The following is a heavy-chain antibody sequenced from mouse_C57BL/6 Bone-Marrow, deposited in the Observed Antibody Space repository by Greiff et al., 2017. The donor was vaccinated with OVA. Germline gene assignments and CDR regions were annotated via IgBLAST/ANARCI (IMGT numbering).Heavy chain of an antibody. CDR2: INPNNGGT. J-gene: IGHJ3*01. D-gene: IGHD2-4*01. Sequence: VQLQQSGPELVKPGASVKMSCKASGYTFTDYNMHWVKQSHGKSLEWIGYINPNNGGTSYNQKFKGKATLTVNKSSSTAYMEHRSLTSEDSAVYYCARRDGYDYTWFAYWGQGTLVTVSA. CDR3: ARRDGYDYTWFAY. CDR1: GYTFTDYN. V-gene: IGHV1-22*01.